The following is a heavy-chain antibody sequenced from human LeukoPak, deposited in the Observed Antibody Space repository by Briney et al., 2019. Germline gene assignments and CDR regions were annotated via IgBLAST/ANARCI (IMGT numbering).Heavy chain of an antibody. V-gene: IGHV4-61*01. CDR1: GGSVSSGSYY. D-gene: IGHD3-10*01. CDR2: IYYSGST. CDR3: AYHGSGSYNWFDP. Sequence: PSETLSLTCTVSGGSVSSGSYYWNWIRQPPGKGLEWIGYIYYSGSTNYNPSLKSRVTISVDTSKNQFSLKLSSVTAADTAVYYCAYHGSGSYNWFDPWGQGTLVTVSS. J-gene: IGHJ5*02.